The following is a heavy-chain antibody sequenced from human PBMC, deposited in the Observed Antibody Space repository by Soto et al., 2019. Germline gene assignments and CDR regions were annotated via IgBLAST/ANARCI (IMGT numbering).Heavy chain of an antibody. CDR1: GYSFTSYW. CDR2: IDPSDSYT. CDR3: ARSANYGSGRAPGYYYYYGMDV. J-gene: IGHJ6*02. D-gene: IGHD3-10*01. V-gene: IGHV5-10-1*01. Sequence: PGESLKISCKGSGYSFTSYWISWVRQMPGKGLEWMGRIDPSDSYTNYSPSFQGHVTISADKSISTAYLQWSSLKASDTAMYYCARSANYGSGRAPGYYYYYGMDVWGQGTTVTVSS.